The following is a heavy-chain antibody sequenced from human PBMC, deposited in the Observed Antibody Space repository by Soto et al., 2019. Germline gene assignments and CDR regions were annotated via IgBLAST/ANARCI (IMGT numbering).Heavy chain of an antibody. D-gene: IGHD6-13*01. CDR1: GFSMMSGGYS. CDR3: ARAPRYSSSWIGY. Sequence: SACLSITWTLHGFSMMSGGYSWDWRLEHPGKGLEWIGYIYYRGSTNYTPSLKSRVTISVDTSKNQFSLKLSAVTAADTAVYYCARAPRYSSSWIGYWGQGTLVTVSS. CDR2: IYYRGST. V-gene: IGHV4-61*08. J-gene: IGHJ4*02.